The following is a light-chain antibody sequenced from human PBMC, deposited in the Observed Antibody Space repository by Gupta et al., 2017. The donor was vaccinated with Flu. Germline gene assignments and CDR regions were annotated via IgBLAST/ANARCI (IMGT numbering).Light chain of an antibody. V-gene: IGLV2-14*04. CDR2: DVN. CDR3: SSYTTSSTVI. Sequence: TSRDVGAYNYVSWIQQHPSKAPKLMIYDVNNRPSGASDRFTGSKSGNTASLTISGLQAEDEADYYCSSYTTSSTVIFGGGTKLTVL. J-gene: IGLJ2*01. CDR1: SRDVGAYNY.